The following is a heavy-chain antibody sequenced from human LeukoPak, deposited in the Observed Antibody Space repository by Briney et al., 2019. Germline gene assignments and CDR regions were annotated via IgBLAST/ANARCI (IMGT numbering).Heavy chain of an antibody. CDR1: GYTFTSYY. CDR3: AREGTIIAAAGTGTLYYYYYYYVDV. CDR2: INPSGGST. D-gene: IGHD6-13*01. J-gene: IGHJ6*03. V-gene: IGHV1-46*01. Sequence: GASVKVSCKASGYTFTSYYMHWVRQAPGQGLEWMGIINPSGGSTSYAQKFQGRVTMTRDMSTSTVYMELSSLRSEDTAVYYCAREGTIIAAAGTGTLYYYYYYYVDVWGKGTTVTVSS.